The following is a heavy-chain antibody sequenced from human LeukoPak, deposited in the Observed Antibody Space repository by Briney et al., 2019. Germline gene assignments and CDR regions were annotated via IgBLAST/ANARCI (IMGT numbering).Heavy chain of an antibody. CDR1: GFTVSSNY. CDR3: ARDNTYMFDY. Sequence: GGSLRLSCAASGFTVSSNYMSWVRQAPGKGLVWVAHINTGGRTTTYADSVKGRFTVARDNAKNTLYLEMNRLRAEDTAVYYCARDNTYMFDYWGQGTQVTVSS. J-gene: IGHJ4*02. CDR2: INTGGRTT. D-gene: IGHD2-2*02. V-gene: IGHV3-74*01.